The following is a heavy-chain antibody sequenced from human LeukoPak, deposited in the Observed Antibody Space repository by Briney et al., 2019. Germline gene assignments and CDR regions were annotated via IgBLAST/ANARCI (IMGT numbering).Heavy chain of an antibody. CDR1: GYTFISYY. CDR3: ARKSVAATPRDIVYQYSYMDV. V-gene: IGHV7-4-1*02. CDR2: ISTNTGNP. Sequence: ASVKVSCKASGYTFISYYMHWVRQAPGQGLEWMGWISTNTGNPTYAQGFTGRFVFSLDTSVSTAYLQISSLKAEDTAVYYCARKSVAATPRDIVYQYSYMDVWGKGTTVTVSS. J-gene: IGHJ6*03. D-gene: IGHD2-15*01.